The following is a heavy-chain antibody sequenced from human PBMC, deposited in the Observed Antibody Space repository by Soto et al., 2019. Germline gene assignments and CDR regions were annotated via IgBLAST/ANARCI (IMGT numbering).Heavy chain of an antibody. V-gene: IGHV5-10-1*01. CDR3: ARLRLYDSSGYFGFDI. D-gene: IGHD3-22*01. CDR2: IDPSDSYT. CDR1: GYSFTSYW. J-gene: IGHJ3*02. Sequence: GESLKISCKGSGYSFTSYWISWVRQMPGKGLEWMGRIDPSDSYTNYSPSFQGHVTISADKSISTAYLQWSSLKASDTAMYYCARLRLYDSSGYFGFDIWGHGTMVTVSS.